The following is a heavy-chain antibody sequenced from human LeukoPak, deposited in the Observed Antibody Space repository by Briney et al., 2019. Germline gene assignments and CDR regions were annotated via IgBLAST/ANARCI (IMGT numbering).Heavy chain of an antibody. V-gene: IGHV4-38-2*02. J-gene: IGHJ4*02. CDR1: GYSISSGYY. Sequence: SESLSLTCSVSGYSISSGYYWGWIRQPPGKGLEWIGSIYDSGTTYYNSSLKSRVSISVDTSKNQLSLKLSSVTAADTDVYYCARGQSGDYVWGSYRRGTFFDYWGQGTLDTVSS. CDR3: ARGQSGDYVWGSYRRGTFFDY. CDR2: IYDSGTT. D-gene: IGHD3-16*02.